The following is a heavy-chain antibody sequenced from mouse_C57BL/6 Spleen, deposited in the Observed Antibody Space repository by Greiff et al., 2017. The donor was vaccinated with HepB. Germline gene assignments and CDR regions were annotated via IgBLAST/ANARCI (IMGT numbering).Heavy chain of an antibody. CDR3: ARSGDYSGFDY. D-gene: IGHD1-1*01. V-gene: IGHV1-82*01. CDR1: GYAFSSSW. Sequence: QVQLQQSGPELVKPGASVKISCKASGYAFSSSWMNWVKQRPGKGLEWIGLIYPGDGDTNYNGKFKGKATLTADKSSSTAYMQLSSLTSEDSAVYFCARSGDYSGFDYWGQGTTLTVSS. J-gene: IGHJ2*01. CDR2: IYPGDGDT.